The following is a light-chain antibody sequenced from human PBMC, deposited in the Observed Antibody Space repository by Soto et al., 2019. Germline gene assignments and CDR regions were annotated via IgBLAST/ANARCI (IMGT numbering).Light chain of an antibody. J-gene: IGKJ1*01. CDR1: QSVSSYY. V-gene: IGKV3-20*01. CDR2: GAS. CDR3: QQYGSSFGT. Sequence: EIVLTQSPGTLSLSPGERATLSCRASQSVSSYYLAWYQQKSGLAPRLLIYGASSRATGIPDRFSGSGSGTDFTLTISRLEPEDFAVYFCQQYGSSFGTFGQGTRVEIK.